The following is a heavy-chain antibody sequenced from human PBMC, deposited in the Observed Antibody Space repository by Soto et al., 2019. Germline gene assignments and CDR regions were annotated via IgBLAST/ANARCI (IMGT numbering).Heavy chain of an antibody. CDR1: GGSISSGDYY. Sequence: PSETLSLTCTVSGGSISSGDYYWSWIRQPPGKGLEWIGYIYYSGSTYYNPSLKSRVTISVDTSKNQFSLKLSSVTAADTAVYYCARLYGSGYGMDVCGQGTTVTVSS. D-gene: IGHD3-10*01. V-gene: IGHV4-30-4*01. CDR2: IYYSGST. J-gene: IGHJ6*02. CDR3: ARLYGSGYGMDV.